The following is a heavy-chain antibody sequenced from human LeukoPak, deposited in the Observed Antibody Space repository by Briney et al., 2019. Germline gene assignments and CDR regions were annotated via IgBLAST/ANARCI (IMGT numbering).Heavy chain of an antibody. Sequence: PSETLSLTCAVYGGSFSGYYWSWIRQPPGKGLEWIGEINHSGSTNYNPSLKSRVTISVDTSKNQFSLKLSSVTAADTAVYYCARWAPTSPLSFWYKGTMSAFDIWGQGTMVTVSS. D-gene: IGHD1-14*01. CDR3: ARWAPTSPLSFWYKGTMSAFDI. CDR2: INHSGST. J-gene: IGHJ3*02. CDR1: GGSFSGYY. V-gene: IGHV4-34*01.